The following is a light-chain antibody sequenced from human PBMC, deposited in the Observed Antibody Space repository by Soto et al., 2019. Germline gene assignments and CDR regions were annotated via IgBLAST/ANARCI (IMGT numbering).Light chain of an antibody. CDR3: QQYNSYSGT. J-gene: IGKJ1*01. V-gene: IGKV1-5*01. CDR2: AAS. CDR1: QSITNY. Sequence: DIQMTQSPSSLSASVGDRVTLTCRASQSITNYLNWYQQKVGKAPKLLISAASSLQSGVPSRFSGSGSGTEFTLTISSLQPDDFATYYCQQYNSYSGTFGQGTKVDIK.